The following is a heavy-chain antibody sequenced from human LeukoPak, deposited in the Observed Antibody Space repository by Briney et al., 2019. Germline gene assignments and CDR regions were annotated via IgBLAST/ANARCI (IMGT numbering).Heavy chain of an antibody. J-gene: IGHJ4*02. CDR3: ARDKPKSYYYDSSGYPAGAFDY. CDR1: GFTFSSYA. CDR2: ISGSGGST. D-gene: IGHD3-22*01. Sequence: QTGGSLRLSCAASGFTFSSYAMSWVRQAPGKGLEWVSAISGSGGSTYYADSVKGRFTISRDNAKNSLYLQMNSLRAEDTAVYYCARDKPKSYYYDSSGYPAGAFDYWGQGTLVTVSS. V-gene: IGHV3-23*01.